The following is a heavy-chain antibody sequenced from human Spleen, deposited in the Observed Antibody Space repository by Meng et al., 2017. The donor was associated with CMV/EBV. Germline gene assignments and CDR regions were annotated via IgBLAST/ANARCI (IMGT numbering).Heavy chain of an antibody. D-gene: IGHD6-6*01. V-gene: IGHV1-2*02. J-gene: IGHJ6*02. Sequence: ASVKVSCKASGYTFTSYYMHWVRQAPGQGLEWMGWINPNSGGTNYAQKFQGRVTMTRDTSISTAYMELSRLRSDDTAVYYCARVEGIAARPGSYGMDVWGQGTTVTVSS. CDR2: INPNSGGT. CDR1: GYTFTSYY. CDR3: ARVEGIAARPGSYGMDV.